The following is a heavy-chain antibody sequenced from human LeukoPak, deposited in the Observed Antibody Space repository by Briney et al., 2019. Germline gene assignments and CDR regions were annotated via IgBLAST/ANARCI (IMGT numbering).Heavy chain of an antibody. CDR3: ALGYYDIEDYYFDY. J-gene: IGHJ4*02. Sequence: ASVKVSCKASGYTFTGYYMHWVRQAPGQGLEWMGWINPNSGGTNYAQKFQGRVTMTRDTSISSAYMELSRLRSDDTAVYYCALGYYDIEDYYFDYWGQGTLVTVSS. D-gene: IGHD3-9*01. V-gene: IGHV1-2*02. CDR1: GYTFTGYY. CDR2: INPNSGGT.